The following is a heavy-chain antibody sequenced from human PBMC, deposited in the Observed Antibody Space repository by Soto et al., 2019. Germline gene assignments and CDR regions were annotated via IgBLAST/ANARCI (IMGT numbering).Heavy chain of an antibody. J-gene: IGHJ4*02. D-gene: IGHD5-18*01. CDR2: ISGSGGST. CDR1: GFTFSSYA. V-gene: IGHV3-23*01. Sequence: PGGSLRLSCAASGFTFSSYAMSWVRQAPGKGLEWVSAISGSGGSTYYADSVKGRFTISRDNSKNTLYLQMNSLRAEGTAVYYCAKTTKYSYAQGYFDYWGQGTLVTVSS. CDR3: AKTTKYSYAQGYFDY.